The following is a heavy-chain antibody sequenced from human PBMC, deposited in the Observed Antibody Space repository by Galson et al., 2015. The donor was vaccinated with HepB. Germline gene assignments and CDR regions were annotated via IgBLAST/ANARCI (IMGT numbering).Heavy chain of an antibody. J-gene: IGHJ6*02. CDR3: ARNWNYGATRTYYYGMDV. V-gene: IGHV1-2*04. CDR2: INPNSGGT. Sequence: SVKVSRKASGYTFTGYYMHWVRQAPGQGLEWMGWINPNSGGTNYAQKFQGWVTMTRDTSISTAYMELSRLRSDDTAVYYCARNWNYGATRTYYYGMDVWGQGTTVTVSS. CDR1: GYTFTGYY. D-gene: IGHD1-7*01.